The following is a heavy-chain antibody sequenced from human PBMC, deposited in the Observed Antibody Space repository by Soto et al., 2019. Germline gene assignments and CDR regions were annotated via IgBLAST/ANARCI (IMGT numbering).Heavy chain of an antibody. D-gene: IGHD4-4*01. CDR1: GFTFSSSA. Sequence: QVQLVESGGGVVPPGRSLRLSCAASGFTFSSSAMHWVRQAPGKGLEWVAVLSFDGSNKYYADSVRGRFTISRDNSKNPLYLQMNSLRAEDTAVYYCARDGGMTTVMDHYYYGVDVWGQGTTVTVSS. V-gene: IGHV3-30-3*01. CDR3: ARDGGMTTVMDHYYYGVDV. CDR2: LSFDGSNK. J-gene: IGHJ6*02.